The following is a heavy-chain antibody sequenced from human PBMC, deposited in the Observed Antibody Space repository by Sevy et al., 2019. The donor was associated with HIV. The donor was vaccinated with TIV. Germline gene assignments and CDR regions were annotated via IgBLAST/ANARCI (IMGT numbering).Heavy chain of an antibody. Sequence: GGSLGLSCTAYGFIFNQFGFHWVRQAPGKGPEWVAFTRYDGTTKYYADSVKGRFTISRENSKNTLYLQMNNLNPEDTALYHCVKGLGMVQGALLSEDIWGQGTMVTVSS. CDR3: VKGLGMVQGALLSEDI. J-gene: IGHJ3*02. V-gene: IGHV3-30*02. CDR1: GFIFNQFG. D-gene: IGHD3-10*01. CDR2: TRYDGTTK.